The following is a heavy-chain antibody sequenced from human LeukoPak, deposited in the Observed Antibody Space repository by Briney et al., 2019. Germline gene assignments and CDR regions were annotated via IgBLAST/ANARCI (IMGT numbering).Heavy chain of an antibody. J-gene: IGHJ5*02. CDR3: ARHVGFITMVRGVINNNWFDP. V-gene: IGHV4-39*01. CDR2: IYYSGSP. Sequence: SETLSLTCTVSGGSISSSSYYWGWIRQPPGNGLEWIGSIYYSGSPYYNPPLKSRVTISVDTSKKQFSLKLSSVTAADTAVYYCARHVGFITMVRGVINNNWFDPWGQGTLVTVSS. CDR1: GGSISSSSYY. D-gene: IGHD3-10*01.